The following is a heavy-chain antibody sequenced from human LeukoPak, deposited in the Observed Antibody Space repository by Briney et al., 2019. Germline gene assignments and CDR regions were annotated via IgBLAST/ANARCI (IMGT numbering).Heavy chain of an antibody. J-gene: IGHJ4*02. CDR3: ASGITMMGASAY. V-gene: IGHV1-69*13. CDR1: GGTFSSYA. Sequence: GASVKVSCKASGGTFSSYAISWVRQAPGQGLEWMGGITPMFGTAKYAQKFQGRVTITADESTSTAYMELSSLRSEDTAVYYCASGITMMGASAYWGQGTLVTVSS. CDR2: ITPMFGTA. D-gene: IGHD3-22*01.